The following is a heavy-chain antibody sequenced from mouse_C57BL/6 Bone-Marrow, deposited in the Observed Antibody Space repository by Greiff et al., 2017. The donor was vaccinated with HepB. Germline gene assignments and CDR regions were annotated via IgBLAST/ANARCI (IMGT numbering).Heavy chain of an antibody. J-gene: IGHJ4*01. D-gene: IGHD2-5*01. Sequence: EVHLVESGGGLVKPGGSLKLSCAASGFTFSSYAMSWVRQTPEKRLEWVATISDGGSYTYYPDNVKGRFTISRDNAKNNLYLQMSHLKSEDTAMYYCARRSNWAMDYWGQGTSVTVSS. CDR1: GFTFSSYA. CDR3: ARRSNWAMDY. V-gene: IGHV5-4*01. CDR2: ISDGGSYT.